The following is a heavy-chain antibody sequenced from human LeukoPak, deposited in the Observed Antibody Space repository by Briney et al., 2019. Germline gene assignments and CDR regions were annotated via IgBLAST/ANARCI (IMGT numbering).Heavy chain of an antibody. J-gene: IGHJ4*02. D-gene: IGHD3-10*01. CDR2: MYHSGST. CDR3: AKAPDYYGSGNFDY. V-gene: IGHV4-38-2*02. CDR1: GHSISSGHY. Sequence: SETLSLTCTVSGHSISSGHYWGWIRQPPGKGLEWIGSMYHSGSTYYNPPLKSRVTISEDTSKNQFSLKLSSVTAADTAVYYCAKAPDYYGSGNFDYWGQGTLVTVSS.